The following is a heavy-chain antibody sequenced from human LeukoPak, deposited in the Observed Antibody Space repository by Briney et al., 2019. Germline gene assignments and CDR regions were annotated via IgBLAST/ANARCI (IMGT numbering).Heavy chain of an antibody. CDR3: AKDKIVGAIFRFDY. CDR1: GFTFSSYA. V-gene: IGHV3-23*01. Sequence: GGSLRLSCAASGFTFSSYAMSWVRQAPGKGLEWVSGISGSGGSTDYADSVKGRFTISRDNSKNTLYPQMNSLRAEDTAVYYCAKDKIVGAIFRFDYWGQGTLVTVSS. D-gene: IGHD1-26*01. J-gene: IGHJ4*02. CDR2: ISGSGGST.